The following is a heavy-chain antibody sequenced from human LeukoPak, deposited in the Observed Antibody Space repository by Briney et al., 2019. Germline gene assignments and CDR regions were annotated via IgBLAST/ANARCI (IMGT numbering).Heavy chain of an antibody. V-gene: IGHV3-23*01. Sequence: PGGSLRLSCAASGFTFSSYAMSWVRQAPGKGLEWVSAISGSGGSTYYADSVKGRFTISRDNSKNTLYLQMNSLRAEDTAVYYCARGIVVVPDPHEFDYWGQGTLVTVSS. D-gene: IGHD2-2*01. CDR3: ARGIVVVPDPHEFDY. CDR1: GFTFSSYA. CDR2: ISGSGGST. J-gene: IGHJ4*02.